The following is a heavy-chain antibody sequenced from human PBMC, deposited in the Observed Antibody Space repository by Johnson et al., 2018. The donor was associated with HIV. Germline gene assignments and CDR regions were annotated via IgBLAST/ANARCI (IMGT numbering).Heavy chain of an antibody. CDR3: ARDLAGRSGWYAFDS. CDR2: ISSSGSTI. J-gene: IGHJ3*02. D-gene: IGHD6-13*01. CDR1: GFTFSSYA. V-gene: IGHV3-48*01. Sequence: VQLVESGGGVVQPGRSLRLSCAASGFTFSSYAMHWVRQAPGKGLEWVSYISSSGSTIYYADSVKGRFTISRDKSKNTLYLQMNSLRAEDTAVYYCARDLAGRSGWYAFDSWGQGTMVAVCS.